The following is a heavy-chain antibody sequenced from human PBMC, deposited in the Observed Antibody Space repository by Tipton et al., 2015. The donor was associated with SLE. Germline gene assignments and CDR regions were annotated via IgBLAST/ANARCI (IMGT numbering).Heavy chain of an antibody. D-gene: IGHD2-8*01. V-gene: IGHV3-74*01. CDR2: LKNDDNWA. CDR3: ARERGAQLIVLMVYAHDAFDI. CDR1: GFRLSDRY. J-gene: IGHJ3*02. Sequence: SLRLSCAASGFRLSDRYMHWVRQAPGKGLVWVSRLKNDDNWATYADSVRGRFTISRDDAKNTLYLQMNSLRAEDTAVYYCARERGAQLIVLMVYAHDAFDIWGQGTMVTVSS.